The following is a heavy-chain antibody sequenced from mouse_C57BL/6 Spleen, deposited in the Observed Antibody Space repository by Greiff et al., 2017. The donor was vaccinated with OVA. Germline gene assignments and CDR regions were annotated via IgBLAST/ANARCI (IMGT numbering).Heavy chain of an antibody. J-gene: IGHJ1*03. CDR1: GYTFTSYW. D-gene: IGHD4-1*01. Sequence: VQLQQPGAELVKPGASVKLSCKASGYTFTSYWMHWVKQRPGQGLEWIGMIHPNSGSTNYNEKFKSKATLTVDKSSSTAYMQLSSLTSEDSAVYYCARSELGRYWYFDVWGTGTTVTVSS. CDR2: IHPNSGST. CDR3: ARSELGRYWYFDV. V-gene: IGHV1-64*01.